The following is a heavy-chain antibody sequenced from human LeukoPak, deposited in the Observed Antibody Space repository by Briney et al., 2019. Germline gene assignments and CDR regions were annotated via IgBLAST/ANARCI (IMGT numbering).Heavy chain of an antibody. CDR3: ARFDHGSSAFHI. V-gene: IGHV1-2*02. J-gene: IGHJ3*02. CDR2: INPNSGGT. CDR1: EYTFTAYY. Sequence: ASVKVSCKASEYTFTAYYMHWVRQAPGQGLEWMGWINPNSGGTNYAQKFQGRVTMTRDTSISTAYMELSRLRSDDTAVYYCARFDHGSSAFHIWGQGTMVTVSS. D-gene: IGHD6-6*01.